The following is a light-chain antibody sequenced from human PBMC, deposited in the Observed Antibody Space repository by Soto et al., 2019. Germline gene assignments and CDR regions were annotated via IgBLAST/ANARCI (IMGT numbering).Light chain of an antibody. CDR1: ENIDRY. Sequence: DIQMTQSPSALSASVGDRVTITCRASENIDRYLAWYQQKPERAPQLLIFKATTLVDGVPSRFSGSGSGTQFTITISSLQTDDFSAYYCQKYNSFPYTFGQGTKLEIK. CDR2: KAT. J-gene: IGKJ2*01. V-gene: IGKV1-5*03. CDR3: QKYNSFPYT.